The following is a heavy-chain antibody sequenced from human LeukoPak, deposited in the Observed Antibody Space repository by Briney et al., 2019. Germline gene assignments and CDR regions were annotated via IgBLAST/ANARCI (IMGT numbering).Heavy chain of an antibody. D-gene: IGHD1-14*01. CDR3: AKDSGKVALTTGYFDY. Sequence: GGSLRLSCAASGFTFSSYGMHWVRQAPGKGLEWVAFIRYDGSNKYYADSVKGRFTISRDNSKNTLYLQMNSLRAEDTAVYYCAKDSGKVALTTGYFDYWGQGTLVTVSS. CDR1: GFTFSSYG. CDR2: IRYDGSNK. J-gene: IGHJ4*02. V-gene: IGHV3-30*02.